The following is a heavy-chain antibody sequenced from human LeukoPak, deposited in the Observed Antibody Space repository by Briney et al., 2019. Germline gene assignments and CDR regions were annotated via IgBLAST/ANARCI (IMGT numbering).Heavy chain of an antibody. CDR1: GFTFSSYA. CDR2: ISYDGSNK. D-gene: IGHD6-6*01. V-gene: IGHV3-30-3*01. CDR3: ARVSSTFY. J-gene: IGHJ4*02. Sequence: PGRSLRLSCAASGFTFSSYAMHWVRQAPGKGLEWVAVISYDGSNKYYADSVKGRFTISRDNSKNTLYLQMNSLRAEDTAVYYCARVSSTFYWGQGTLDTVSS.